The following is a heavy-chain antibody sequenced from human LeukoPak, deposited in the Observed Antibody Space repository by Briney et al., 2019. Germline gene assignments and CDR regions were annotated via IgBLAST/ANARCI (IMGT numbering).Heavy chain of an antibody. Sequence: GGSLRLSCAASGFTFSSYSMNWVRQAPGKGLEWVGRIRSKANSYATAYAASVKGRFTISRDDSKNTAYLQMNSLKTEDTAVYYCTSPGIAAAGGQGTLVTVSS. D-gene: IGHD6-13*01. J-gene: IGHJ4*02. CDR3: TSPGIAAA. CDR2: IRSKANSYAT. V-gene: IGHV3-73*01. CDR1: GFTFSSYS.